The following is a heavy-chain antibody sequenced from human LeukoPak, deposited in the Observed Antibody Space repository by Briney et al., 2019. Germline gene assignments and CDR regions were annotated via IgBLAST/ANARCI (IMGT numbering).Heavy chain of an antibody. CDR1: GFIFSDYY. J-gene: IGHJ4*02. CDR2: ITHSGSAM. V-gene: IGHV3-11*04. CDR3: ARDVDWILFDY. D-gene: IGHD3-9*01. Sequence: GGSLRLTCAASGFIFSDYYMGWIRQAPGRGLEWVSYITHSGSAMFYADSVKGRFTISRDNAKNTLFLQMNSLSAEDTAVYYCARDVDWILFDYWGQGTLVTVSS.